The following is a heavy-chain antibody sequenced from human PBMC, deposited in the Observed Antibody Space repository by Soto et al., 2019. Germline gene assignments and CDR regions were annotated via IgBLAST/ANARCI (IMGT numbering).Heavy chain of an antibody. D-gene: IGHD4-4*01. V-gene: IGHV4-39*01. CDR2: IYYSGST. Sequence: QLQLQESGPGLVKPSETLSLTCTVSGGSISSSSYYWGWIRQPPGKGLEWIGSIYYSGSTYYNPSLKSRVTISVDTSKNQFSLKRSSVTAADTAVYYCASRIGSVTKWISWFDPWGQGTLVTVSS. CDR3: ASRIGSVTKWISWFDP. CDR1: GGSISSSSYY. J-gene: IGHJ5*02.